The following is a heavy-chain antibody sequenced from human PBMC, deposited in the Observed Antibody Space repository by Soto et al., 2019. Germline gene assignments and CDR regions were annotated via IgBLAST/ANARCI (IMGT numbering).Heavy chain of an antibody. CDR2: IYYSGST. J-gene: IGHJ5*02. Sequence: SETLSLTCTVSGGSISSYYWSWIRQPPGKGLEWIGYIYYSGSTNYNPSLKSRVTISVDTSKNQFSLKLSSVTAADTAVYYCARAGELPYYDFWSVYSNWFDPWGQGTLVTVSS. V-gene: IGHV4-59*01. CDR1: GGSISSYY. CDR3: ARAGELPYYDFWSVYSNWFDP. D-gene: IGHD3-3*01.